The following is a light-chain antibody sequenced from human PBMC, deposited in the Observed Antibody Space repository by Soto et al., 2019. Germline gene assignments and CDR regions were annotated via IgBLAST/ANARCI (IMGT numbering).Light chain of an antibody. CDR3: QQSGSSPWT. CDR1: QSVSSSY. Sequence: VLTLSVGTLSFTPGERETLSCSASQSVSSSYLAWYQKNPGQAPRLLIYGASSRASGIPDRFSGSGSGTDFTLTISSLEPEDFTVYYCQQSGSSPWTFAQGTKVDI. J-gene: IGKJ1*01. V-gene: IGKV3-20*01. CDR2: GAS.